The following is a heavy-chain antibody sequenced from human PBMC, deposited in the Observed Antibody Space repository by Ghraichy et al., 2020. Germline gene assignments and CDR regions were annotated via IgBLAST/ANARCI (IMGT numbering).Heavy chain of an antibody. CDR1: GFTFDDYD. V-gene: IGHV3-9*01. D-gene: IGHD2-2*02. CDR2: ISWNSGRI. Sequence: GGSLRLSCAVSGFTFDDYDMHWVRQAPGKGLEWVSGISWNSGRIGYADSVKGRFTISRDNAKNSLYLQMNSLRAEDTALYYCATLADCSSNSCYTGNYGMDGWGQGTTVTVSS. J-gene: IGHJ6*02. CDR3: ATLADCSSNSCYTGNYGMDG.